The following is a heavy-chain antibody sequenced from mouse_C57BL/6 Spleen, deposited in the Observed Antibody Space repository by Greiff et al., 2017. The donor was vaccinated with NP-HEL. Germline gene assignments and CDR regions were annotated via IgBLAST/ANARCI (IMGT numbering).Heavy chain of an antibody. D-gene: IGHD4-1*01. CDR2: IYPGDGDT. CDR1: GYAFSSSW. V-gene: IGHV1-82*01. J-gene: IGHJ3*01. Sequence: QVQLKQSGPELVKPGASVKISCKASGYAFSSSWMNWVKQRPGKGLEWIGRIYPGDGDTNYNGKFKGKATLTADKSSSTAYMQLSSLTSEDSAVYFCASPEAGTTWFAYWGQGTLVTVSA. CDR3: ASPEAGTTWFAY.